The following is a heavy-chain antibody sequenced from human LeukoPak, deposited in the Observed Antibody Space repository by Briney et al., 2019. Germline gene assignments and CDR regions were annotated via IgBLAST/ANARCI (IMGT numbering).Heavy chain of an antibody. V-gene: IGHV3-74*01. CDR3: ARGGKYSYGDY. CDR1: GFTFSSYW. Sequence: GGSLRLSCAASGFTFSSYWMHWVRHAPGKGLVWVSRIHTDGSSTTYADSVKGRFTISRDNAKNTLHLQMNSLRAEDTAVYYCARGGKYSYGDYWGQGALVTVSS. CDR2: IHTDGSST. J-gene: IGHJ4*02. D-gene: IGHD5-18*01.